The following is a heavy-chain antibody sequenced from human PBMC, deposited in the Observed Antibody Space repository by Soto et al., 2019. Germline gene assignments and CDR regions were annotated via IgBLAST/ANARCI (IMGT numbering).Heavy chain of an antibody. V-gene: IGHV4-39*02. CDR2: LFHSGST. D-gene: IGHD3-22*01. J-gene: IGHJ4*02. CDR3: AVWHRGYAIRS. Sequence: QLQLQESGPGLVKPSETLSLNCTVSGGSMDSRGYYWGWFRQSPGTGLEWIGSLFHSGSTYSNLSLRGRAIISGDTPKALFSLSRKSVTAADTAVYFCAVWHRGYAIRSWGQGAWVSVSS. CDR1: GGSMDSRGYY.